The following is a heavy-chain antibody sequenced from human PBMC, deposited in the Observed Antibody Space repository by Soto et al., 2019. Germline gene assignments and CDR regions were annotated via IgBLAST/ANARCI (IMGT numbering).Heavy chain of an antibody. J-gene: IGHJ3*02. V-gene: IGHV3-23*01. CDR3: ARRPDAFDI. Sequence: PGWPLRLSCTTSTLRFSDHTMSWVRQAPGKGLEWVSDINNSGHYTYYADSVKGRFTISRDNSKNTMFLQMNNLRVEDTAMYYCARRPDAFDIWGQGTMVTVSS. CDR2: INNSGHYT. CDR1: TLRFSDHT.